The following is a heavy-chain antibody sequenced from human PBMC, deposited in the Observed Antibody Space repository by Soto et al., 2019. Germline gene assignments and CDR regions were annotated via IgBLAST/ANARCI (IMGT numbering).Heavy chain of an antibody. CDR1: GGGNLRDYR. CDR2: IIPKLGSA. V-gene: IGHV1-69*01. Sequence: QVQLVQSGAEVKEPGSSVKVSCKASGGGNLRDYRTTWVRRAPGQGLEWMGGIIPKLGSANYAQKFQGRVTITADESTKSVYVELWSPRSDETAVYYCARVGEGYNFGALDWGQGTPVTVSS. D-gene: IGHD5-12*01. CDR3: ARVGEGYNFGALD. J-gene: IGHJ4*02.